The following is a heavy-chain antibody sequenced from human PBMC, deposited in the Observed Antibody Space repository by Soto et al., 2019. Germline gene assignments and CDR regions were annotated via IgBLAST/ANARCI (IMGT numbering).Heavy chain of an antibody. Sequence: PGESLKISCKGSGYSFTSYWISWVRQMPGKGLEWMGRIDPSDSYTNYSPSFQGHVTISADKSISTAYLQWSSLKASDTAMYYCARHGTREFLSSGYYPAPDYWGQGTLVTSPQ. J-gene: IGHJ4*02. CDR1: GYSFTSYW. D-gene: IGHD3-22*01. CDR2: IDPSDSYT. CDR3: ARHGTREFLSSGYYPAPDY. V-gene: IGHV5-10-1*01.